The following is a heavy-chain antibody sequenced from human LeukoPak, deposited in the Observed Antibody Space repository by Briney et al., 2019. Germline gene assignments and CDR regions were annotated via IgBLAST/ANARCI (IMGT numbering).Heavy chain of an antibody. J-gene: IGHJ3*02. D-gene: IGHD2-2*01. CDR1: GFTFSSYA. CDR2: ISSNGGST. Sequence: GGSLRLSCAASGFTFSSYAMHWVRQAPGKGLDYVSGISSNGGSTYYANSVKGRFTISRDNSKNTLYLQMGSLRAEDMAVYYCARDGGHQLATNDAFDIWGQGTMVTVSS. V-gene: IGHV3-64*01. CDR3: ARDGGHQLATNDAFDI.